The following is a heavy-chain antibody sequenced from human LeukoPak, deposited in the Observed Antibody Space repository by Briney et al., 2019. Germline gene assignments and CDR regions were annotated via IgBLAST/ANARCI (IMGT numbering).Heavy chain of an antibody. CDR3: ARDRTEVRYFRVFDY. J-gene: IGHJ4*02. D-gene: IGHD3-9*01. CDR1: GFTFRSFP. V-gene: IGHV3-30*04. Sequence: GGSLRLSCAASGFTFRSFPMHWVRQAPGKGLEWVAVISYDGSSKYYTDSVKGRFTISRDNSKNTLYLQMNSLRAEDTAVYYCARDRTEVRYFRVFDYWGQGALVTVSS. CDR2: ISYDGSSK.